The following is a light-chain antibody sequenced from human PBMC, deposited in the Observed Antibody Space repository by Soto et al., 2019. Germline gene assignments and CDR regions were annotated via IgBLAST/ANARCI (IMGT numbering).Light chain of an antibody. CDR1: NMGNKN. V-gene: IGLV3-9*01. CDR2: RDY. CDR3: QVWDGNTVV. Sequence: SYELTQPLSVSVALGRTASITCGGNNMGNKNVHWYQQKPGQAPVLVIYRDYNRTSGIPERFSGSNSGNTATLTISRAQVGDEDDFYCQVWDGNTVVFGGGTKVTVL. J-gene: IGLJ2*01.